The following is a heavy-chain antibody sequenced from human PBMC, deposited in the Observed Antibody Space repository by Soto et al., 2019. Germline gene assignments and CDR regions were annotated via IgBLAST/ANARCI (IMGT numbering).Heavy chain of an antibody. CDR3: ARGGQRGLVY. Sequence: QVQLQQWGAGLLKPSETLSLICAVYDESFSGYYWSWIRQPPGKGLEWIGEVNHSGSTKYSPSLKSRVTISVDTSKNQFSLKLSSVTAADTAVYYCARGGQRGLVYWGHGTLVTVSS. J-gene: IGHJ4*01. CDR1: DESFSGYY. V-gene: IGHV4-34*01. D-gene: IGHD2-15*01. CDR2: VNHSGST.